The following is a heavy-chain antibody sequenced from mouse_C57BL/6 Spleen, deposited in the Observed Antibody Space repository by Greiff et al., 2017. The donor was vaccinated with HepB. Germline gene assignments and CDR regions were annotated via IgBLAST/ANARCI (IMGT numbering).Heavy chain of an antibody. CDR2: ISYSGST. CDR3: ARYNYYYGSSDWYFDV. J-gene: IGHJ1*03. V-gene: IGHV3-8*01. Sequence: EVQLQESGPGLAKPSQTLSLTCSVTGYSITSDYWNWIRKFPGNKLEYMGYISYSGSTYYNPSLKSRISITRDTSKNQYYLQLNSVTTEDTATYYCARYNYYYGSSDWYFDVWGTGTTVTVSS. CDR1: GYSITSDY. D-gene: IGHD1-1*01.